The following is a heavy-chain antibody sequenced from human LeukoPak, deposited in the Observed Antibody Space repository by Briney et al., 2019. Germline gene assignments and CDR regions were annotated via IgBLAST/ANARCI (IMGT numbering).Heavy chain of an antibody. CDR2: IYYSGST. Sequence: PSETLSLTCTVSGGSISSSSYYWGWIRQPPGKGLEWIGSIYYSGSTYYNPSLKSRVTISVDTSKNQFSLKLSSVTAADTAVYYCARGLYWELLPAYWGQGTLVTVSS. CDR3: ARGLYWELLPAY. J-gene: IGHJ4*02. CDR1: GGSISSSSYY. D-gene: IGHD1-26*01. V-gene: IGHV4-39*01.